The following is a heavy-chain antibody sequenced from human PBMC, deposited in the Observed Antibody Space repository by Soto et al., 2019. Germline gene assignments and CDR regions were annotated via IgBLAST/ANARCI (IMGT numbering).Heavy chain of an antibody. J-gene: IGHJ4*02. Sequence: EVHLLESGGGLVQPGGSLRLSCAASGFPLNSYAMVWVRKAPGKGLEGVSVISARGGSSYFADSVKGRFTISRDNSKNVLSLEMNSLRAEDTAIYFCAKGSIEYSASVDNWGQGTLVLVSS. V-gene: IGHV3-23*01. CDR1: GFPLNSYA. CDR3: AKGSIEYSASVDN. CDR2: ISARGGSS. D-gene: IGHD5-12*01.